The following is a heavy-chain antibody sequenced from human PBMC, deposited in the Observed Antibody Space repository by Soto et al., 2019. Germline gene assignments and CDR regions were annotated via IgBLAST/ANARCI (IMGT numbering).Heavy chain of an antibody. CDR3: TRDCFSGSFSSWFDP. J-gene: IGHJ5*02. D-gene: IGHD3-3*01. CDR2: IRSKAYGGTT. CDR1: GFTFGDYA. V-gene: IGHV3-49*03. Sequence: GGSLRLSCTASGFTFGDYAMSWFRQAPGKGLEWVGFIRSKAYGGTTEYAASVKGRFTISRDDSKSIAYLQMNSLKTEDTAVYYCTRDCFSGSFSSWFDPWGQGTLVTVSS.